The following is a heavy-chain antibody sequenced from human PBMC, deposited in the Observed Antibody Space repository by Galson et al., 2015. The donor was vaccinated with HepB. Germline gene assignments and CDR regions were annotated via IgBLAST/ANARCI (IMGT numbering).Heavy chain of an antibody. Sequence: LRLPCAASGFPFRSYSMNWVPQAPGKGLEWVSYISSSSSYIYYADSVKGRFTISRDNAKNSLYLQMNSLRAEDTAVYYCARDPPSSCYYDFDLWGRGTLVTVSS. CDR1: GFPFRSYS. CDR3: ARDPPSSCYYDFDL. CDR2: ISSSSSYI. V-gene: IGHV3-21*01. D-gene: IGHD3-22*01. J-gene: IGHJ2*01.